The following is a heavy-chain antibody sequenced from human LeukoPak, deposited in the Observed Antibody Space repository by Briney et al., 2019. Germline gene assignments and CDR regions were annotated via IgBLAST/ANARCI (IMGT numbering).Heavy chain of an antibody. CDR3: ARGNVWSGPFDY. CDR1: GDSISRNNYY. CDR2: GSNSGST. D-gene: IGHD3-3*01. J-gene: IGHJ4*02. Sequence: SQTLSLTCAVSGDSISRNNYYWTWIRQPAGKGLEWIGHGSNSGSTNYNPSLKSRVTMSVDTSKNQFSLKLSSVTAADTAVYYCARGNVWSGPFDYWGQGTLVTVSS. V-gene: IGHV4-61*09.